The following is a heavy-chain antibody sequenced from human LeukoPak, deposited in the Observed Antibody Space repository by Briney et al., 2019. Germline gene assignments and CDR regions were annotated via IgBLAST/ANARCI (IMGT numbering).Heavy chain of an antibody. J-gene: IGHJ3*02. V-gene: IGHV4-59*01. Sequence: SETLSLTCTVSGGSISSYYWSWIRQPPGKGLEWIGYIYYSGSTNYNPSLKSRVTISVDTSKNQFSLKLSSVTAADTAVYYCARVQDATYYYDSGGDDAFDIWGQGTMVTVSS. D-gene: IGHD3-22*01. CDR3: ARVQDATYYYDSGGDDAFDI. CDR1: GGSISSYY. CDR2: IYYSGST.